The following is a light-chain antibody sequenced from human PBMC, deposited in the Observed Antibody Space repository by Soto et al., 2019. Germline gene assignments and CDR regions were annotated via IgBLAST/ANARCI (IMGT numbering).Light chain of an antibody. CDR1: SSDVGGYNY. J-gene: IGLJ2*01. V-gene: IGLV2-14*01. CDR3: TSYTSDNTPV. Sequence: QSALTQPASVSGSPGQSITISCTGTSSDVGGYNYVSWYQQHPGKAPKLMIYEVNDRPSGVSNRFSGSKSGNTASLTISGLQAEDEADYFCTSYTSDNTPVFGGGTKLTVL. CDR2: EVN.